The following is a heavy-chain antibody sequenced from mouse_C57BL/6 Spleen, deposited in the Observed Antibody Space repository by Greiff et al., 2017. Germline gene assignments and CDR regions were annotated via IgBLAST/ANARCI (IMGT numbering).Heavy chain of an antibody. J-gene: IGHJ4*01. CDR2: ISSGGSYT. Sequence: EVKLMESGGDLVKPGGSLKLSCAASGFTFSSYGMSWVRQTPDKRLEWVATISSGGSYTYYPDSVKGRFTISRDNAKNTLYLQMSSLKSEDTAMYYCAGSFLTTVVDYAMDYWGQGTSVTVSS. D-gene: IGHD1-1*01. V-gene: IGHV5-6*01. CDR1: GFTFSSYG. CDR3: AGSFLTTVVDYAMDY.